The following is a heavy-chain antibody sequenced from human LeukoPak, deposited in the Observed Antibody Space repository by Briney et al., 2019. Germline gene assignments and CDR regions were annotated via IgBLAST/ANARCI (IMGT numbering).Heavy chain of an antibody. J-gene: IGHJ3*01. Sequence: GGSLRLSRAASGFTFSSYAMTWVRQRPGKGLEWVSAISTSSVTTKYADPVKGRFIIFRDNSKNTLYLQMNSLRAEDTAIYYCAKDPNGDYIGAFDDWGQGTMVTVSS. CDR2: ISTSSVTT. CDR3: AKDPNGDYIGAFDD. D-gene: IGHD2-8*01. CDR1: GFTFSSYA. V-gene: IGHV3-23*01.